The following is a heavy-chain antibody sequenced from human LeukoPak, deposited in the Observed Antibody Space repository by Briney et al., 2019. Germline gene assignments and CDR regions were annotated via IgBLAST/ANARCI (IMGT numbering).Heavy chain of an antibody. CDR3: ARRLRQQLLRQGFDP. V-gene: IGHV1-8*03. D-gene: IGHD6-13*01. CDR2: MNPNSGNT. CDR1: GYTFTSYD. Sequence: GASVKVSCKASGYTFTSYDINWVRQATGQGLEWMGWMNPNSGNTGCAQKFQGRVTITRNTSISTAYMELSSLRSEDTAVYYCARRLRQQLLRQGFDPWGQGTLVTVSS. J-gene: IGHJ5*02.